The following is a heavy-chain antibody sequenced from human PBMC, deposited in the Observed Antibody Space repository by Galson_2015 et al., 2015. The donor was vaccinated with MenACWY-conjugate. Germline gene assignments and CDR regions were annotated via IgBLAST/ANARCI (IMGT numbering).Heavy chain of an antibody. CDR3: ARDLGDCFHDY. J-gene: IGHJ4*01. CDR1: GFTFNTYT. D-gene: IGHD2-21*01. V-gene: IGHV3-48*02. CDR2: NSTSGDTT. Sequence: SLRLSCATSGFTFNTYTMNWVRQAPGKGLEWVSYNSTSGDTTYYAASVKGRFTISRDNTKNSLYLQMNSLRDEDTAMYYCARDLGDCFHDYWGQGTLVIVSS.